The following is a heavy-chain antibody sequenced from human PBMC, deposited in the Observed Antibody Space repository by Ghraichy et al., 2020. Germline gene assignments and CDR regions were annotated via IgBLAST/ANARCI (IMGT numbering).Heavy chain of an antibody. D-gene: IGHD2-15*01. CDR1: GFTFSSYE. Sequence: GGSLRLSCAASGFTFSSYEMNWVRQAPGKGLEWVSYISSSGSTIYYADSVKGRFTISRDNAKNSLYLQMNSLRAEDTAVYYCATIAGYCSGGSCYSGIDAFDIWGQGTMVTVSS. CDR2: ISSSGSTI. J-gene: IGHJ3*02. CDR3: ATIAGYCSGGSCYSGIDAFDI. V-gene: IGHV3-48*03.